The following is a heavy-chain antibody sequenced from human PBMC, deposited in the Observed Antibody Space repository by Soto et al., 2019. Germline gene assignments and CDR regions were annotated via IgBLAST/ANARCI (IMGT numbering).Heavy chain of an antibody. CDR1: GFTFSTSW. D-gene: IGHD5-18*01. CDR2: IKGDGSVK. V-gene: IGHV3-7*01. CDR3: ARDRGYSSFDY. Sequence: PGGSLRLSCAASGFTFSTSWMDWVRQAPGKGLEWVDAIKGDGSVKDYVDSVKGRFTISRDNAENSLYLQMNSLRAEDTAVYYCARDRGYSSFDYWGLGTPVTVSS. J-gene: IGHJ4*02.